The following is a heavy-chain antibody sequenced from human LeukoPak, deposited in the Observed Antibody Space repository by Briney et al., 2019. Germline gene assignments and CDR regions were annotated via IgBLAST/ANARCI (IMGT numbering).Heavy chain of an antibody. CDR3: ARDFSVFIAAAGTRRHYYYGMDV. CDR2: ISSSGSTI. V-gene: IGHV3-48*03. D-gene: IGHD6-13*01. CDR1: GSTFSSYE. Sequence: GGSLRLSCAASGSTFSSYEMNWVRQAPGKGLEWVSYISSSGSTIYYADSVKGRFTISRDYAKNSLYLQMNSLRAEDTAVYYCARDFSVFIAAAGTRRHYYYGMDVWGKGTTVTVSS. J-gene: IGHJ6*04.